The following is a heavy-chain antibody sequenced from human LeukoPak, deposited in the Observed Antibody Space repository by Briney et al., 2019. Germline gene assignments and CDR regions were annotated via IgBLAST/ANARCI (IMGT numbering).Heavy chain of an antibody. V-gene: IGHV3-11*05. J-gene: IGHJ4*02. D-gene: IGHD4-23*01. CDR3: ARGDYGGDYFDY. Sequence: GGSLRLSCEVSGFTFSDHYMSWIRQAPGKRVEWFSYISSGSTYTNYADSVEGRFTISRDNAKNSLYLQMNSLRAEDTAVYYCARGDYGGDYFDYWGQGTLVTVSS. CDR1: GFTFSDHY. CDR2: ISSGSTYT.